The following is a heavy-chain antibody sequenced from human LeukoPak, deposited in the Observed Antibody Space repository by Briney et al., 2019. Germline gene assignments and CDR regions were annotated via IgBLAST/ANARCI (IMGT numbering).Heavy chain of an antibody. CDR1: GFTFSGSA. V-gene: IGHV3-48*04. Sequence: QPGGSLRLSCAASGFTFSGSALHWVRQAPAKGLEWVSYISSGGSTIYYADSVKGRFTISRDNAKNSLYLQMNSLRAEDTAVYYCARDIYYYDSSGYYFPGGSDYWGQGTLVTVSS. D-gene: IGHD3-22*01. J-gene: IGHJ4*02. CDR2: ISSGGSTI. CDR3: ARDIYYYDSSGYYFPGGSDY.